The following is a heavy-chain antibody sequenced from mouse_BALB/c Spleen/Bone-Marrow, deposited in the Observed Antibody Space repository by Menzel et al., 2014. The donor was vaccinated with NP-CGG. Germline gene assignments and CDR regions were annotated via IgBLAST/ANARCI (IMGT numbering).Heavy chain of an antibody. CDR3: ARSRYGSYYGY. J-gene: IGHJ2*01. Sequence: VQLVESGSELVKPGASVRISCKASNYTFTTYYIYWVKQRPGQGLEWIGWIYPGNVNTKYNEKFKAKATLTADKSSSTAYMQLSSLTSEDSAVYFCARSRYGSYYGYWGQGTPLTVSS. V-gene: IGHV1S50*01. CDR2: IYPGNVNT. D-gene: IGHD1-1*01. CDR1: NYTFTTYY.